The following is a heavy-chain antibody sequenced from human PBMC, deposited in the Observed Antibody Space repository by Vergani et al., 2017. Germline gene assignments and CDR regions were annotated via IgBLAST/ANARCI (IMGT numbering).Heavy chain of an antibody. J-gene: IGHJ4*02. CDR1: GFTSSYYG. CDR2: ISYDGTQK. Sequence: QVHLVESGGGVVQPGRSLRLSCVVSGFTSSYYGMHWVRQAPGKGLEWVAVISYDGTQKYYADSVKGRFTISRDNSKNVLSLQMNSLRAEDTAVYYCAKQGCTSATCYTNFWGQGTLVTVSS. CDR3: AKQGCTSATCYTNF. V-gene: IGHV3-30*18. D-gene: IGHD2-2*02.